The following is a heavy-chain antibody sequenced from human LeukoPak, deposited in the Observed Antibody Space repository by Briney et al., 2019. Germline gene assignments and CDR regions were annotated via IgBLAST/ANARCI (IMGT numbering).Heavy chain of an antibody. Sequence: GASVKVSCKASGGTFSSYAISWVRQAPGQGLEWMGGIIPIFGTANYAQKFQGRVTITADESTSTAYMEPSSLRSEDTAVYYCASSAYCGGDCYSRHWFDPWGQGTLVTVSS. CDR2: IIPIFGTA. CDR1: GGTFSSYA. CDR3: ASSAYCGGDCYSRHWFDP. V-gene: IGHV1-69*13. D-gene: IGHD2-21*02. J-gene: IGHJ5*02.